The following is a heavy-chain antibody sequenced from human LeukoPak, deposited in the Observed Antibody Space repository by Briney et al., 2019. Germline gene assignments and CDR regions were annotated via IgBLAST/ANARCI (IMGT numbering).Heavy chain of an antibody. V-gene: IGHV4-59*01. D-gene: IGHD5-24*01. J-gene: IGHJ4*02. CDR1: GGSISSYY. Sequence: SETLSLTCTVSGGSISSYYWGWIRQPPGKGLEWIGYIYYSGSTNYNPSLKSRVTISVDTSKNQFSLKLSSVTAADTAVYYCARKEIYMYYFDYWGQGTLVTVSS. CDR2: IYYSGST. CDR3: ARKEIYMYYFDY.